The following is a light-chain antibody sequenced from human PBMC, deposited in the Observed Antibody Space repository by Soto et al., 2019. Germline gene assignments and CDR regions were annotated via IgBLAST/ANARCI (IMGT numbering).Light chain of an antibody. CDR3: QQFGGSPPRFT. V-gene: IGKV3-20*01. CDR1: QTITNFY. Sequence: EIVLTQSPGTLSLSPGERATLSCRASQTITNFYLAWYQQKLGQAPRLLIYGASNRATGIPDRFSGSGSGTDFTLTISRLEPAASAVYYCQQFGGSPPRFTFGPGTKVDVK. CDR2: GAS. J-gene: IGKJ3*01.